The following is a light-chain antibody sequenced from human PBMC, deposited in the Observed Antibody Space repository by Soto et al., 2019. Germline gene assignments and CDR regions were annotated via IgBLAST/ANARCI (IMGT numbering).Light chain of an antibody. J-gene: IGKJ2*01. Sequence: EIVLTQSPGTLSLSPGERATLSCRASQSVSSGYLAWYQQKPGQAPRLLIYGSSSRATSIPDRFSGSESGTDFTLTISRLEPEDFAVYYCQQYGSSPPMYTYCQGTKLEIK. CDR3: QQYGSSPPMYT. V-gene: IGKV3-20*01. CDR1: QSVSSGY. CDR2: GSS.